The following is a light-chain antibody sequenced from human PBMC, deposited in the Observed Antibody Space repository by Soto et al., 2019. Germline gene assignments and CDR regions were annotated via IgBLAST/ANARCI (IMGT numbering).Light chain of an antibody. CDR2: EGS. J-gene: IGKJ4*01. V-gene: IGKV1-5*01. CDR1: QSINTW. Sequence: DIQMTQSPSTLSASVGDRVTITCRASQSINTWLAWYQQKPGEAPKLLIYEGSTLESGVPSRFSGSGSGTDFTLTISSLQPDDFATYYCQQYNSYPRTFGRGTKVEIK. CDR3: QQYNSYPRT.